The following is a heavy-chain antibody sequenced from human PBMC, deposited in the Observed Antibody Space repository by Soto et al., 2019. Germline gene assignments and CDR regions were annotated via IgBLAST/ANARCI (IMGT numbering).Heavy chain of an antibody. Sequence: EVQLLESGGGLVQPGGSLRLSCAASGFTFSSYAMSWVRQAPGKGLEWVSAISGSGGSTYYADSVKGRFTISRDNSKNTLYLQMSSVRAEDTAVYYCANKDGSGRTPPYYWGQGTLVTVSS. CDR2: ISGSGGST. J-gene: IGHJ4*02. CDR1: GFTFSSYA. CDR3: ANKDGSGRTPPYY. V-gene: IGHV3-23*01. D-gene: IGHD3-10*01.